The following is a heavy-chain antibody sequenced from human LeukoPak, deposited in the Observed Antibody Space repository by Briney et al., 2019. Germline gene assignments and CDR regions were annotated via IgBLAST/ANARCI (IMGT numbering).Heavy chain of an antibody. CDR2: ITPNSGGT. Sequence: PKASVKVSCKAYGYTFTRYYMHWVRPAPGQGLEWMGWITPNSGGTNYAQKFQGRVTMTRDTSISTAYMELSRLRSDDTAVYYCARGGKQWLAQFDYWGQGTLVTVSS. J-gene: IGHJ4*02. D-gene: IGHD6-19*01. CDR3: ARGGKQWLAQFDY. CDR1: GYTFTRYY. V-gene: IGHV1-2*02.